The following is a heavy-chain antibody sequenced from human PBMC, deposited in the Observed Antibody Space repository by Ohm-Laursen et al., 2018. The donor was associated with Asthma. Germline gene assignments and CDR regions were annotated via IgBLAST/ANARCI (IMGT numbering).Heavy chain of an antibody. CDR1: GDSVSGGNYH. Sequence: TLSLTCTVSGDSVSGGNYHWSWIRQPPGKGLEWIGHVRDSGSTNYNPSLKSRVSISEDTSKNQHSLKVSAVTAADTAVYFCARHSASGVGYYGGYYLYGLDVWGQGTTVTVSS. J-gene: IGHJ6*02. CDR3: ARHSASGVGYYGGYYLYGLDV. CDR2: VRDSGST. D-gene: IGHD3-22*01. V-gene: IGHV4-61*01.